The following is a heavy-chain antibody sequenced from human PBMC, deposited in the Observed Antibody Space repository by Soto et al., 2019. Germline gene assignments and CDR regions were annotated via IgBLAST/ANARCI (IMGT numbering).Heavy chain of an antibody. J-gene: IGHJ6*02. CDR3: ARGIKNTYGMDV. CDR2: INGDGSRI. V-gene: IGHV3-74*01. CDR1: GFTFTDYW. Sequence: EVQLVESGGGLVQPGGSLRLSCAASGFTFTDYWIHWVRRAPGKGLVWVSRINGDGSRISQADSVKGRFTISRDNALSTVYLQINSLRVEDTAVYYCARGIKNTYGMDVWGQGTTFTGSS. D-gene: IGHD2-15*01.